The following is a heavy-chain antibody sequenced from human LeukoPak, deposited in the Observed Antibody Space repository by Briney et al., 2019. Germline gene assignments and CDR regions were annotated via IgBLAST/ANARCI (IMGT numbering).Heavy chain of an antibody. D-gene: IGHD3-10*01. V-gene: IGHV4-39*01. CDR1: VDSISTSNSY. Sequence: PSETLSLTCTVSVDSISTSNSYWGWIRQPPGKGLQWMGSIYYSGNTYYNASLKSRVTISVDTSKNQFSLKLSSVTAADTAVYYCARQVAGDYYGSGSYYNPPSYWGQGTLVTVSS. CDR3: ARQVAGDYYGSGSYYNPPSY. CDR2: IYYSGNT. J-gene: IGHJ4*02.